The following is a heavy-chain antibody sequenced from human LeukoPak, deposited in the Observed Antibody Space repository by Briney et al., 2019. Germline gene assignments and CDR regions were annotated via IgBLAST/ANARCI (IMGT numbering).Heavy chain of an antibody. V-gene: IGHV3-15*01. CDR1: GFTFSNAW. CDR2: IKRKTADGTT. CDR3: TTEWGRGYSGSIRPPYYFDY. Sequence: PGGSLRLSCAASGFTFSNAWLSWVRQAPGKGLKRAARIKRKTADGTTDYAAPVKGRFTISRDDSKNTLYLQMNSLKTEDTAVYYCTTEWGRGYSGSIRPPYYFDYWGQGTLVTVSS. J-gene: IGHJ4*02. D-gene: IGHD5-12*01.